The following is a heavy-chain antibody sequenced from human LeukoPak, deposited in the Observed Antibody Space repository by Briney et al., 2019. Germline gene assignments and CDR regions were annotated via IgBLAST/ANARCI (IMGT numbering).Heavy chain of an antibody. CDR1: GGSISSYY. CDR2: IYYSGST. Sequence: SETLSLTCTVSGGSISSYYWSWIRQPPGKGLEWIGYIYYSGSTNYNPSLKSRVTISVDTSKNQFSLKLSSVTAADTAVYYCARTRSSSSLYYYYYMDVWGKGTTVTISS. V-gene: IGHV4-59*01. CDR3: ARTRSSSSLYYYYYMDV. D-gene: IGHD6-13*01. J-gene: IGHJ6*03.